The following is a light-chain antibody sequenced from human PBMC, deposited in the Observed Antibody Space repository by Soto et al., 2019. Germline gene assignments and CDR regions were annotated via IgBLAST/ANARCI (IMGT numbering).Light chain of an antibody. CDR2: AAS. V-gene: IGKV1-39*01. J-gene: IGKJ5*01. CDR1: QSVSTY. CDR3: QQSYNTLIT. Sequence: DIQMTQSPSTLSASIGDRVTITCRASQSVSTYLNWYQHKPGKAPKVLIYAASSLQSGVPSRFSGSGSGTDFTLTISSLQAEDFATYYCQQSYNTLITFGHGTRLE.